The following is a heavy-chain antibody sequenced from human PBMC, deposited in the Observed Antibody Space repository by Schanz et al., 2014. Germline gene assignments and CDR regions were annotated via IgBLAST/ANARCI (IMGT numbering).Heavy chain of an antibody. D-gene: IGHD2-21*01. Sequence: VQLVESGGGLVQPGGSLRLSCAASGFTSSDYYMHWVRQAPGKGLEWVAFTSFDGNEKSYADSVKGRFTISRDNSKSTLFLQMNSLRPDDTAVYYCARDPLPYSSYSYYTMDVWGQGTTVTISS. J-gene: IGHJ6*02. V-gene: IGHV3-30*03. CDR1: GFTSSDYY. CDR2: TSFDGNEK. CDR3: ARDPLPYSSYSYYTMDV.